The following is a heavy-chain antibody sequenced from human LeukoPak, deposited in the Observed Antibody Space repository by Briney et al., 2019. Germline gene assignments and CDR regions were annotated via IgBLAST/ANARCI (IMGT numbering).Heavy chain of an antibody. CDR2: ISPNSGGT. CDR3: AREALDDNFDY. Sequence: ASVKVSCKASGYTFTGYYMHWVRQAPGQGLEWMGWISPNSGGTNYAQKFQGRVTMTRDTSISTAYMELSRLRFDDTAVYYCAREALDDNFDYWGQGTLVTVSS. J-gene: IGHJ4*02. V-gene: IGHV1-2*02. D-gene: IGHD3-9*01. CDR1: GYTFTGYY.